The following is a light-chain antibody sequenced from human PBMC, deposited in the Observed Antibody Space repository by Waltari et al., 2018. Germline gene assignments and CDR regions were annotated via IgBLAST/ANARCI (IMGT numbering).Light chain of an antibody. CDR1: QSVSSN. J-gene: IGKJ2*01. CDR2: GAS. Sequence: ILLTQSPPTLPLSQGERAPLTCRASQSVSSNLAWYQQKPGQAPRLLIYGASTRATGTPARFSGSGSGTEFTLTISSLQSEDFAVYYCQQYNNWPRGTFGQGTKLEIK. CDR3: QQYNNWPRGT. V-gene: IGKV3-15*01.